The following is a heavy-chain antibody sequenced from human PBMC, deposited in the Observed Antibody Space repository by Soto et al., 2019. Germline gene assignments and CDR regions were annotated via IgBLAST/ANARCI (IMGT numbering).Heavy chain of an antibody. CDR3: AATIIAAVGTGYYYGMDL. D-gene: IGHD6-13*01. Sequence: ASVKVSCKASGFTFTSSAVQWVRQARGQRLEWIGWIVVGSGDTNSAQKFQERVTITRDMSTSTAYIELSSLRSEDTAVYYCAATIIAAVGTGYYYGMDLWGQGTTVTVSS. V-gene: IGHV1-58*01. CDR2: IVVGSGDT. J-gene: IGHJ6*02. CDR1: GFTFTSSA.